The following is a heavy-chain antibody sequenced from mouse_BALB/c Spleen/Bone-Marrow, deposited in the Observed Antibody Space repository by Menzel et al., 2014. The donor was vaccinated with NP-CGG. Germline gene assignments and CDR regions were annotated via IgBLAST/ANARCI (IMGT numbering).Heavy chain of an antibody. CDR3: ARYYRYDY. J-gene: IGHJ2*01. V-gene: IGHV1-9*01. CDR2: ILPGSGST. CDR1: GYTFSSYW. Sequence: VQVVESGAELMKPGASVKISCKATGYTFSSYWIERVKQRPGHGLEWIGEILPGSGSTNHNEKFKGKATLTADTSSNTAYMQLSSLTSEDSAVYYCARYYRYDYWGQGTTLTVSS. D-gene: IGHD2-14*01.